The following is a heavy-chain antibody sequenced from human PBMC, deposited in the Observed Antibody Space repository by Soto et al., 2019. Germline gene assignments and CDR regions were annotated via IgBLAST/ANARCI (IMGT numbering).Heavy chain of an antibody. J-gene: IGHJ5*02. CDR1: GYKVSTWHNFTSYW. CDR3: ATRRDGYIS. D-gene: IGHD5-12*01. V-gene: IGHV5-51*01. CDR2: IYPGDSDT. Sequence: PGESLKISCMGSGYKVSTWHNFTSYWIAWVRQMPGKGLEWMGIIYPGDSDTRYSPSFQGQVTISADKSISTAYLQWSSLKASDNAMYYCATRRDGYISWGQGTLVTVSS.